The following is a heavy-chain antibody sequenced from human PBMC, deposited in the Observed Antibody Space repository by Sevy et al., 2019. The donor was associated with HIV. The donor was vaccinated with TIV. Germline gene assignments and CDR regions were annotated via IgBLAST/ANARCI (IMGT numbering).Heavy chain of an antibody. CDR1: GYTLTELS. CDR3: ATVSSLDYYDSSGYYWPPYY. V-gene: IGHV1-24*01. CDR2: FDPEDGET. J-gene: IGHJ4*02. Sequence: ASVKVSCKVSGYTLTELSMHWVRQAPGKGLEWMGGFDPEDGETIYAQKFQGRVTMTEDTSTDTAYMELSSLRSEDTAVYYCATVSSLDYYDSSGYYWPPYYWGQGTLVTVSS. D-gene: IGHD3-22*01.